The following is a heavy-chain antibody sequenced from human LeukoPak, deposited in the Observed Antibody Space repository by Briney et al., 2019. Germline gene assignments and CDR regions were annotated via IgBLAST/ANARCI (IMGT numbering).Heavy chain of an antibody. J-gene: IGHJ4*02. CDR1: GGSISSYY. Sequence: SETLSLTCTVSGGSISSYYWSWIRQPPGKGLEWIGYIYYTGSTNYNPSLKSRVTISVDTSKNQFSLKLSSVTAAVAAVYYCARGNSGSYYGFDYWGQGTLVTVSS. V-gene: IGHV4-59*01. CDR3: ARGNSGSYYGFDY. CDR2: IYYTGST. D-gene: IGHD1-26*01.